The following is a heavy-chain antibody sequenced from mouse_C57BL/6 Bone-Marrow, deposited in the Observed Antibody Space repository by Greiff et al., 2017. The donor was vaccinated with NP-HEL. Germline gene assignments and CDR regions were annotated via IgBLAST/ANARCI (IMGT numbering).Heavy chain of an antibody. J-gene: IGHJ3*01. D-gene: IGHD3-3*01. CDR2: INPGSGGT. Sequence: VQLQQSGAELVRPGTSVKVSCKASGYAFTNYLIEWVKQRPGQGLEWIGVINPGSGGTTYIEQFKGKATLTADKSSSTAYMQLSSLTSEDSAVYFCAREGPNFVYWGQGTLVTVSA. V-gene: IGHV1-54*01. CDR3: AREGPNFVY. CDR1: GYAFTNYL.